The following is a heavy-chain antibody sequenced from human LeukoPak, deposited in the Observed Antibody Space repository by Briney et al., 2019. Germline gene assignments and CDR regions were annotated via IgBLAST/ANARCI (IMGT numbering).Heavy chain of an antibody. D-gene: IGHD3-10*01. CDR3: VGSFLGY. CDR1: GLTFSNTW. Sequence: GGSLRLSCAASGLTFSNTWMTWVRQAPGKGLEWVGRIRSKTDGGTTDYTTAVKGRFTISRDDSKNTLYLQMNSLKTEDTAVYYCVGSFLGYWGQGTLVTVSS. CDR2: IRSKTDGGTT. J-gene: IGHJ4*02. V-gene: IGHV3-15*01.